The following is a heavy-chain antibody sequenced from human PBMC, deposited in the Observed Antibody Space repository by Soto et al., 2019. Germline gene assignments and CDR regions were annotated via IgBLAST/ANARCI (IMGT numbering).Heavy chain of an antibody. CDR1: GYTLTELS. CDR2: FDPEDGET. V-gene: IGHV1-24*01. CDR3: ATSCYYDSSGYTCFDY. Sequence: ASGKVSCKVSGYTLTELSMHWVRQAPGKGLEWMGGFDPEDGETIYAQKFQGRVTMTEDTSTDTAYMELSSLRSEDTAVYYCATSCYYDSSGYTCFDYWGQGNLVTVSS. D-gene: IGHD3-22*01. J-gene: IGHJ4*02.